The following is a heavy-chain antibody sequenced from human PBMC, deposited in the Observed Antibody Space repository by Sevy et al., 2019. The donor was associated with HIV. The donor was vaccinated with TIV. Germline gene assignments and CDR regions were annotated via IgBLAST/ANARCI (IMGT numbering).Heavy chain of an antibody. CDR3: ARPDSLHSYALDV. J-gene: IGHJ6*02. CDR1: GGSINFYY. V-gene: IGHV4-59*08. Sequence: SETLSLTCTVSGGSINFYYWTWIRQPPGKGLEWVGYIFYSGSTNSSPSLKSRVTMSVDTSKNQLSLELRSVTVADTGLYFCARPDSLHSYALDVWGQGTTVTVSS. D-gene: IGHD2-15*01. CDR2: IFYSGST.